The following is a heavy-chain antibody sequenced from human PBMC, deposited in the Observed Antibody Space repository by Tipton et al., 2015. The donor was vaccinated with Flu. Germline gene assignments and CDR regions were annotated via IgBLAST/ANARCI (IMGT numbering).Heavy chain of an antibody. CDR3: ARLTYYDFWSGYYTGTYHYYGMDV. Sequence: TLSLTCAVYGGSFSGYYWSWIRQPPGKGLEWIGEINHSGSTNYNPSLKSRVTISVDTSKNQFSLKLSSVTAADTAVYYCARLTYYDFWSGYYTGTYHYYGMDVWGQGTTVTVSS. CDR1: GGSFSGYY. CDR2: INHSGST. J-gene: IGHJ6*02. D-gene: IGHD3-3*01. V-gene: IGHV4-34*01.